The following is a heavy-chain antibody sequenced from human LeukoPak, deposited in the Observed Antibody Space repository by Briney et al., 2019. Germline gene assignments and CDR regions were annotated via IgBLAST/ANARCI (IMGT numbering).Heavy chain of an antibody. J-gene: IGHJ3*02. Sequence: LSLTCSVSGSSINSGGYYWSWIRQAPGKGLEWVSYISSSSSTIYYADSVKGRFTISRDNAKNSLYLQMNSLRAEDTAVYYCAREGAFSGSSRPDAFDIWGQGTMVTVSS. CDR1: GSSINSGGYY. V-gene: IGHV3-11*04. D-gene: IGHD1-26*01. CDR3: AREGAFSGSSRPDAFDI. CDR2: ISSSSSTI.